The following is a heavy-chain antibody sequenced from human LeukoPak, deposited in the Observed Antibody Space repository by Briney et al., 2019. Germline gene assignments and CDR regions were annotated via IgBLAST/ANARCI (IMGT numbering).Heavy chain of an antibody. CDR2: ISGGDNTI. CDR3: AKGHTNLDPA. CDR1: GFTFSAYS. J-gene: IGHJ4*02. V-gene: IGHV3-48*02. D-gene: IGHD1-1*01. Sequence: GGSLRLSCAASGFTFSAYSMNWVRQAPGKGLEWVSYISGGDNTIYYADSVKGRFTISRDNANGLLYLQMSSLGDEDTAIYFCAKGHTNLDPAGDQGALVIVSS.